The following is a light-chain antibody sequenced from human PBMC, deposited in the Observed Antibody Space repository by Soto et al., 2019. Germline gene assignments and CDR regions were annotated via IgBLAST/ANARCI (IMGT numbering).Light chain of an antibody. J-gene: IGLJ3*02. CDR2: TNN. CDR1: SSNLGANFD. Sequence: QLVLTQPPSVSGAPGQRVTLSCTGSSSNLGANFDVHWYQQLPGAAPKLLIYTNNNRPSGVPDRFSGSKFGTSASLAITALQAEDEADYYCQSYDSALSGAVFGGGTKLTVL. V-gene: IGLV1-40*01. CDR3: QSYDSALSGAV.